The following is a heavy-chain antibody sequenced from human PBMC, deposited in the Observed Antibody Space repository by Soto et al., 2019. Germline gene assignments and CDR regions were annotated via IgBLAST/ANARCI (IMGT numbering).Heavy chain of an antibody. CDR2: IDSSGSNI. Sequence: GGSLRLSCAVSGFTFRFHSMNWVRQAPGKGPEWVSSIDSSGSNISYAESVKGRLTVSRDNTKNSLYLQMNSLRDEDTAVYYCARDPPQIRAFDLWGQGTMVTVSS. J-gene: IGHJ3*01. CDR1: GFTFRFHS. CDR3: ARDPPQIRAFDL. V-gene: IGHV3-21*01.